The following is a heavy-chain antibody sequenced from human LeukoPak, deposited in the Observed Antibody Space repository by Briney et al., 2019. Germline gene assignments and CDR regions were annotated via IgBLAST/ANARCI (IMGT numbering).Heavy chain of an antibody. V-gene: IGHV3-33*06. Sequence: PGTSLRLSCEESGFTSSHFAMHWVRQAPGKGLEWVAVIWSDATNQYYGDSVKGRFTISRDNFKKTVSLQMDSLRAEATAVYYCAKDAQRVFDYSNSLEHWGQGSLVTVSS. CDR3: AKDAQRVFDYSNSLEH. CDR2: IWSDATNQ. J-gene: IGHJ4*02. D-gene: IGHD4-11*01. CDR1: GFTSSHFA.